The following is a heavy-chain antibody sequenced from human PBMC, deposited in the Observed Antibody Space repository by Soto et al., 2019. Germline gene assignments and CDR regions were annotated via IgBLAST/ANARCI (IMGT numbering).Heavy chain of an antibody. J-gene: IGHJ4*02. D-gene: IGHD3-10*01. CDR3: ARDRNFGVTSYYFDY. CDR2: IWYDGSNK. CDR1: GFTFSSYG. Sequence: GGSLRPSCAASGFTFSSYGMHWVRQAPGKGLEWVAVIWYDGSNKYYADSVKGRFTISRDNSKNTLYLQMNSLRAEDTAVYYCARDRNFGVTSYYFDYWGQGTLVTVSS. V-gene: IGHV3-33*01.